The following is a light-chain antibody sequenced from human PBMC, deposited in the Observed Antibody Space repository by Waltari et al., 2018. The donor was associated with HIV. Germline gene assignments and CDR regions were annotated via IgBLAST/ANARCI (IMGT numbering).Light chain of an antibody. CDR2: GAS. V-gene: IGKV3-15*01. Sequence: EIVMTQSPATLSVSPGDRATLSCRASQSVSSNLAWYQQQRGQAPRLLIYGASTRATGIPVRFSGSGSGTEFTLTISSLQSEDFAVYFCQQYSDWPPYTFGQGTKLEVK. CDR1: QSVSSN. J-gene: IGKJ2*01. CDR3: QQYSDWPPYT.